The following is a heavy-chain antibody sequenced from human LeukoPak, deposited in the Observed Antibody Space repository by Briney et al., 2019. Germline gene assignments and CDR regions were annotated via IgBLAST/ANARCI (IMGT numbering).Heavy chain of an antibody. CDR1: GFTFGSYG. Sequence: PGGSLRLSCAASGFTFGSYGMHWVRQAPGKGLEWVAVISYDGSNKYYADSVKGRFTISRDNSKNTLYLQMNSLRAEDTAVYYCAKDLAEYYFDYWGQGTLVTVSS. D-gene: IGHD6-19*01. J-gene: IGHJ4*02. V-gene: IGHV3-30*18. CDR3: AKDLAEYYFDY. CDR2: ISYDGSNK.